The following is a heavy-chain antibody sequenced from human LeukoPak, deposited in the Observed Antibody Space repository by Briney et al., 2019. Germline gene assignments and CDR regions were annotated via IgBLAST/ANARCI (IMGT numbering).Heavy chain of an antibody. V-gene: IGHV3-7*03. CDR2: IKQDGSDK. J-gene: IGHJ4*02. Sequence: RGPLRLSCAASGFTFSSYWMSWVRQAPGKGLEWVANIKQDGSDKYYVDSVKGRFTISRDNAKNSLYPQINSLRAEDTAVYYCARKTVVGSYFDYWGQGTPVTVSS. CDR3: ARKTVVGSYFDY. CDR1: GFTFSSYW. D-gene: IGHD4-23*01.